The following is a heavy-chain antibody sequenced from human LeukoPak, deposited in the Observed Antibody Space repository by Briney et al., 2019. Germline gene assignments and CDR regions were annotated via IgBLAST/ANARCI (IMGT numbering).Heavy chain of an antibody. CDR3: ARALYDSSGYYEY. CDR1: GFTFSRFE. D-gene: IGHD3-22*01. Sequence: GGSLRLSCVASGFTFSRFEMTWVRQAPAKGREWVSYISTSGSTIYYADSVKGRFTMSRGNAKNSLYLQMNRLRADDTAVYYCARALYDSSGYYEYWGQGTLVTVSS. CDR2: ISTSGSTI. J-gene: IGHJ4*02. V-gene: IGHV3-48*03.